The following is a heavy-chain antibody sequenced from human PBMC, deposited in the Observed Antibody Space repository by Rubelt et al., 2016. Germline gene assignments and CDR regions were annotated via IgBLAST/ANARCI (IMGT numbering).Heavy chain of an antibody. Sequence: QVQLQESGPGLVKPSETLSLTCTVSGGSVSSYYWSWIRQSPGKGLEWIASVYYSGGAYYNPSLKSRLTISVDTSKNQFSLSMNSVAAADTAVYYCARGREVLRLLDIWGQGTWVTVSS. J-gene: IGHJ3*02. CDR1: GGSVSSYY. D-gene: IGHD2-15*01. CDR2: VYYSGGA. V-gene: IGHV4-59*05. CDR3: ARGREVLRLLDI.